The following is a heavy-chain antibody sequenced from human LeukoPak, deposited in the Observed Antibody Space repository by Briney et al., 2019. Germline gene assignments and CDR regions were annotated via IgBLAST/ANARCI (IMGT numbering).Heavy chain of an antibody. D-gene: IGHD3-16*02. CDR3: AKISSTAAPTDY. Sequence: GGSLRLSCAVSGFTFSSFAMSWVRQAPGKGLEWVSAIRGRGGSTYYADSVKGRFTISRDNFENTLYLQMNSLRAEDTAVYYCAKISSTAAPTDYWGQGTLVTVSS. CDR2: IRGRGGST. CDR1: GFTFSSFA. V-gene: IGHV3-23*01. J-gene: IGHJ4*02.